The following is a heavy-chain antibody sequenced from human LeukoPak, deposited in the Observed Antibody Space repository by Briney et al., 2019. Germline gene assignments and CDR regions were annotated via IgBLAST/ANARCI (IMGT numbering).Heavy chain of an antibody. CDR1: GGSFSGYY. CDR2: INHSGST. D-gene: IGHD1-1*01. V-gene: IGHV4-34*01. CDR3: ARVGSLLDAFDI. J-gene: IGHJ3*02. Sequence: KPSETLSLTCAVYGGSFSGYYWSWIRQPPGKGLEWIGEINHSGSTNYNPSLKSRVTISVDTSKNQFSLKLSSVTAADTAVYYCARVGSLLDAFDIWGRGTMVTVSS.